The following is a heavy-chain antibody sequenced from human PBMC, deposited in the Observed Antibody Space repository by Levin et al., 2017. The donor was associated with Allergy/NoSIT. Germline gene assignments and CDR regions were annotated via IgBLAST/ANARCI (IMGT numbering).Heavy chain of an antibody. CDR2: INHSGST. CDR1: GGSFSGYY. CDR3: ARGVWHSGMGSGMDV. J-gene: IGHJ6*02. V-gene: IGHV4-34*01. Sequence: SETLSLTCAVYGGSFSGYYWSWIRQPPGKGLEWIGEINHSGSTNYNPSLKSRVTISVDTSKNQFSLKLSSVTAADTAVYYCARGVWHSGMGSGMDVWGQGTTVTVSS. D-gene: IGHD3-10*01.